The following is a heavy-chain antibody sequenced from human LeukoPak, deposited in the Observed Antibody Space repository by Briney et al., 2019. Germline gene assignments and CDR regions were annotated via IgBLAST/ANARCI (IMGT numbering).Heavy chain of an antibody. CDR2: ISGSGGST. D-gene: IGHD5-12*01. V-gene: IGHV3-23*01. CDR1: GFTFSSYA. J-gene: IGHJ4*02. CDR3: ARGETGRCFDY. Sequence: GGSLRLSCAASGFTFSSYAMSWVRQAPGKGLEWVSAISGSGGSTYYADSVKGRFTISRDNSKNSLYLQMNSLRAEDTALYYCARGETGRCFDYWGQGTLVTVSS.